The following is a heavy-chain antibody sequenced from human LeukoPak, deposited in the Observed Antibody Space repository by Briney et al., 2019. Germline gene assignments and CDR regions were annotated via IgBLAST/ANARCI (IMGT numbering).Heavy chain of an antibody. CDR1: GFTFSSYA. V-gene: IGHV3-23*01. CDR2: ISGSGGST. D-gene: IGHD5-12*01. CDR3: AKDADIVATTPYFDY. Sequence: GGSLRLSCAPSGFTFSSYAMSWVRQAPGKGLEWVSAISGSGGSTYYADSVKGRFTISRDNSKNTLYLQMDSLRAEDTAVYYCAKDADIVATTPYFDYWGQGTLVTVSS. J-gene: IGHJ4*02.